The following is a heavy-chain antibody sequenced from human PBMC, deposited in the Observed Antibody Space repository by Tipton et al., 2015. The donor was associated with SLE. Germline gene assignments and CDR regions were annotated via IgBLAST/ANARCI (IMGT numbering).Heavy chain of an antibody. CDR3: AKGKGLQRHYFDY. D-gene: IGHD6-25*01. Sequence: GSLRLSCAASGFIFSTYGMNWVRQAPGKGLEWVSFISGTSTYIYYADSVKGRFSISRDNAENSLFLQMNSLRVEDTAIYYCAKGKGLQRHYFDYCGQGTRVTVSS. CDR2: ISGTSTYI. J-gene: IGHJ4*02. CDR1: GFIFSTYG. V-gene: IGHV3-21*04.